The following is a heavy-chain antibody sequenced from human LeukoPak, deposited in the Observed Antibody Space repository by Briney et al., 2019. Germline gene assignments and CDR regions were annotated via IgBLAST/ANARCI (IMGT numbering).Heavy chain of an antibody. CDR3: ASYDSIGDFDY. CDR2: INHSGST. V-gene: IGHV4-34*01. Sequence: PSETLSLTCTVSGASISSYYWSWIRQPPGKGLEWIGEINHSGSTNYNPSLKSRVTISVDTSKNQFSLKLSSVTAADTAVYYCASYDSIGDFDYWGQGTLVTVSS. J-gene: IGHJ4*02. CDR1: GASISSYY. D-gene: IGHD3-22*01.